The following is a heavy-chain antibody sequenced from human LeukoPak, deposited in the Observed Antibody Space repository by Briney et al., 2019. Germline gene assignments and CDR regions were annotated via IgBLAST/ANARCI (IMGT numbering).Heavy chain of an antibody. J-gene: IGHJ4*02. V-gene: IGHV4-4*07. CDR1: GGSISSYY. CDR3: ARSHDSSGYYHPFDY. CDR2: IYISGST. Sequence: SETLSLTCTVSGGSISSYYWSWIRQPAGKGLEWIGRIYISGSTNYNSSLKSRVTMSVDTSKNQFSLKLNSVTAADTAVYYCARSHDSSGYYHPFDYWGQGTLVTVSS. D-gene: IGHD3-22*01.